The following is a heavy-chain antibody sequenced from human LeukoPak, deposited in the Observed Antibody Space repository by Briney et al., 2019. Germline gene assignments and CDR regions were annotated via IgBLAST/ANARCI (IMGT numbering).Heavy chain of an antibody. J-gene: IGHJ6*03. CDR2: ISSSSSTI. V-gene: IGHV3-48*01. CDR3: ARTYYDFWGGYSYYYYYMDV. D-gene: IGHD3-3*01. Sequence: PGGSLRLSCAASGFTFSSYSMNWVRQAPGKGLEWVSYISSSSSTIYYADSVKGRFTISRDNAKNSLYLQMNSLRAEDTAVYYCARTYYDFWGGYSYYYYYMDVWGKGTTVTVSS. CDR1: GFTFSSYS.